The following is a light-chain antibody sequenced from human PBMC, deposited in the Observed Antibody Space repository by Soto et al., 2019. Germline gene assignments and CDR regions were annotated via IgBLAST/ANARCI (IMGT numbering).Light chain of an antibody. V-gene: IGKV1-39*01. CDR2: AAS. CDR3: QQSYSTPWGT. J-gene: IGKJ1*01. CDR1: QRIRSY. Sequence: DIQMTQSPSSLSAYVGDRVTITCRASQRIRSYVNWYQQKPGKAPKLLLYAASSLQSRVQSRFSGSGSGTDFTLTISSLQPEDFATYYCQQSYSTPWGTCGQGTKVEIK.